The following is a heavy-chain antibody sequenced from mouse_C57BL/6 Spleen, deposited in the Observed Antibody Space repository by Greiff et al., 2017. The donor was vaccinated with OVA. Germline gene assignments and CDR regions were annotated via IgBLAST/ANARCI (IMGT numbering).Heavy chain of an antibody. D-gene: IGHD3-2*02. CDR3: ARGAAQATAWFAY. CDR1: GFNIKDYY. J-gene: IGHJ3*01. V-gene: IGHV14-2*01. Sequence: EVQLQQSGAELVKPGASVKLSCTASGFNIKDYYMHWVKQRTEKGLEWIGRIGPEGGETKYAPKVPGKATITADTSSNTAYLQLSSLSAEDTAVYYCARGAAQATAWFAYWGQGTLVTVSA. CDR2: IGPEGGET.